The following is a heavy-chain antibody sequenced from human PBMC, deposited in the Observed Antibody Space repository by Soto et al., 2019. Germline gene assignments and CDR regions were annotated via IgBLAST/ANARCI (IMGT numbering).Heavy chain of an antibody. V-gene: IGHV3-49*03. CDR1: GFTFGDYV. J-gene: IGHJ4*02. CDR3: TRDAPTYYFDY. Sequence: GGSLRLSCTASGFTFGDYVMSWFRQAPGKGLERVGVIRSKAYGGTTEYAASVKGRFAISRDDSKSIAFLQMNSLKTEDTAVYYCTRDAPTYYFDYWGQGTLVTVSS. CDR2: IRSKAYGGTT.